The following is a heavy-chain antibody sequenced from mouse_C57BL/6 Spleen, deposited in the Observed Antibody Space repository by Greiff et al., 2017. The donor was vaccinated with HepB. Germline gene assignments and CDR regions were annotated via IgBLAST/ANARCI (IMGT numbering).Heavy chain of an antibody. J-gene: IGHJ2*01. CDR1: GFTFSDYG. D-gene: IGHD2-5*01. CDR3: ARMGYYSNFFDY. CDR2: ISSGSSTI. V-gene: IGHV5-17*01. Sequence: EVQLVESGGGLVKPGGSLKLSCAASGFTFSDYGMHWVRQAPEKGLEWVAYISSGSSTIYYADTVKGRFTISRDNAKNTLFLQMTSLRSEDTAMYYCARMGYYSNFFDYWGQGTTLTVSS.